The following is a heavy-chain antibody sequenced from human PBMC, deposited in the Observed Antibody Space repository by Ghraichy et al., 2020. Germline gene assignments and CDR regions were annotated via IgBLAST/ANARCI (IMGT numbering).Heavy chain of an antibody. CDR1: GFTFSSYA. Sequence: GESLNISCAASGFTFSSYAMSWVRQAPGKGLEWVSAISGSGGSTYYADSVKGRFTISRDNSKNTLYLQMNSLRAEDTAVYYCAKEGFLAAHGRFDYWGQGTLVTVSP. V-gene: IGHV3-23*01. J-gene: IGHJ4*02. CDR2: ISGSGGST. CDR3: AKEGFLAAHGRFDY. D-gene: IGHD3-3*01.